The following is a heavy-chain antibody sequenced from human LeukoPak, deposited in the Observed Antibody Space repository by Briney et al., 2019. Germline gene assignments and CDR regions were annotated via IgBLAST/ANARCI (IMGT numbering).Heavy chain of an antibody. CDR3: ARESVGAAAGRGAFDI. CDR1: GFSFSDFY. V-gene: IGHV3-11*04. J-gene: IGHJ3*02. Sequence: GGSLRLSCAASGFSFSDFYMTWIRQAPGKGLDWVSYISNTGNRVDYADSVKGRFSIPRDNAKKSVYLQMNNLRGEDTAVYYCARESVGAAAGRGAFDIWGQGTMVTVSS. D-gene: IGHD6-13*01. CDR2: ISNTGNRV.